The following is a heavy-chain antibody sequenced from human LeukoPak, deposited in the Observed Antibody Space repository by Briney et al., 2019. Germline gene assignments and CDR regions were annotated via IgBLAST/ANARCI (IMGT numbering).Heavy chain of an antibody. V-gene: IGHV4-4*07. Sequence: SETLSLTCSVSGGSLSAFYWTWIRQPAGKRLEWIGRIYSSGTTNYNPSLKSRVSMSLDMANNQFSLKLQSVTAADTAIYYCARVEVIAANSLFYYYMDVWGKGTTVTVSS. CDR1: GGSLSAFY. CDR3: ARVEVIAANSLFYYYMDV. J-gene: IGHJ6*03. CDR2: IYSSGTT. D-gene: IGHD2-21*01.